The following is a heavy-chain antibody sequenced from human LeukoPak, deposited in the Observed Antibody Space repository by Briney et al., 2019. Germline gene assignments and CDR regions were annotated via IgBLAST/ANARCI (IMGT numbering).Heavy chain of an antibody. D-gene: IGHD5-18*01. CDR1: GGSISSSSYS. CDR2: ISYGGST. CDR3: ARGYSYGNFDY. Sequence: PSETLSLTCTVSGGSISSSSYSWGWIRQPPGKGLEWIGSISYGGSTYYNPSLKSRVTVSVDTSKNQFSLKLSSVTAADTAVYYCARGYSYGNFDYWGQGTLGTVSS. V-gene: IGHV4-39*01. J-gene: IGHJ4*02.